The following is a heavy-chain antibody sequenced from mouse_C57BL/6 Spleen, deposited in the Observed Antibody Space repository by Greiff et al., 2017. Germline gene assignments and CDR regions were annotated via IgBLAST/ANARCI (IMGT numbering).Heavy chain of an antibody. Sequence: QVQLQQSGAELARPGASVKLSCKASGYTFTSYGISWVKQSTGRGLEWIGEIYPNSGNTNYNEKFKGKATLTADKSSSTAYMELSSLTSEDSAVYFCAREGSGHDAMDFWGQGTSVTVSS. D-gene: IGHD1-1*01. CDR2: IYPNSGNT. CDR1: GYTFTSYG. V-gene: IGHV1-81*01. J-gene: IGHJ4*01. CDR3: AREGSGHDAMDF.